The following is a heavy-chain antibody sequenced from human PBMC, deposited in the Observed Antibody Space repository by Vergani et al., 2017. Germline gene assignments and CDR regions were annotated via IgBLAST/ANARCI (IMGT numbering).Heavy chain of an antibody. J-gene: IGHJ6*02. CDR3: AKDDSSSWYGYYGMDV. Sequence: QVQLVESGGGVVQPGRSLRLSCAASGFTFSSYGMHWVRQAPGKGLEWVAVISYDGSNKYYADSVKGRFTISRDNSKNTLYLQMNSLRAADTAVYYCAKDDSSSWYGYYGMDVWGQGTTVTVSS. CDR1: GFTFSSYG. D-gene: IGHD6-13*01. V-gene: IGHV3-30*18. CDR2: ISYDGSNK.